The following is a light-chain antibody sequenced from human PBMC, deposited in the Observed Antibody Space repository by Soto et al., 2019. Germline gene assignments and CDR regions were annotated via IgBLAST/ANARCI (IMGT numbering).Light chain of an antibody. Sequence: DIQMTQSPSSVSASVGDRVTITCRASQGINNWLTWYQQKPGKAPKLLIYAASSLQSGVPSRFSGSGSGTDCTLTISSLQPEDFGTYYCQQANSFPPTFGEGTRLEIK. CDR1: QGINNW. V-gene: IGKV1-12*01. CDR2: AAS. J-gene: IGKJ5*01. CDR3: QQANSFPPT.